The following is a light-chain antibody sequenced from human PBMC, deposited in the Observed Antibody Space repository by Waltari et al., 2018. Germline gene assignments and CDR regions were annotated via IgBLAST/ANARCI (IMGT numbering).Light chain of an antibody. CDR1: QTVSTIA. CDR3: QQYDGIVVT. V-gene: IGKV3-20*01. CDR2: STY. J-gene: IGKJ4*01. Sequence: EIVLTQSPGTLSLSPGDRATLSCRASQTVSTIALSWYQQKPGQAPRVLIYSTYNRATGIPDRFSGRWSGTDFTLTINRLAPEDFAMYYCQQYDGIVVTFGGGTKVEI.